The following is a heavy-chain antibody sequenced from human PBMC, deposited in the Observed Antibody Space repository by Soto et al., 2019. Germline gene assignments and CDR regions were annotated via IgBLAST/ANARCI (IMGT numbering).Heavy chain of an antibody. J-gene: IGHJ5*02. D-gene: IGHD3-3*01. CDR3: AKDPSYYDFWSGPGGWFDP. Sequence: GGSLRLSCEASGFAFSSYAMSWVRQAPGKGLEWVSSISGSSEKTYYADSVKGRFTVSRDSSHNTLYLQMNSLRAEDSAIYYCAKDPSYYDFWSGPGGWFDPWGQGTLVTVSS. CDR1: GFAFSSYA. CDR2: ISGSSEKT. V-gene: IGHV3-23*01.